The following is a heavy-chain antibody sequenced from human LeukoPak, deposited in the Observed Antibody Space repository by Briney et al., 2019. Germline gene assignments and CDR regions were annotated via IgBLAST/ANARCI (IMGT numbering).Heavy chain of an antibody. CDR1: GFTFSSYA. V-gene: IGHV3-23*01. J-gene: IGHJ3*02. D-gene: IGHD6-25*01. Sequence: GGSLRLSCAASGFTFSSYAMSWVRQAPGKGLEWVSAISGSGGSTYYADSVKGRFTISRDNAKNSLYLQMNSLRAEDTAVYYCARAARDAFDIWGQGTMVTVSS. CDR2: ISGSGGST. CDR3: ARAARDAFDI.